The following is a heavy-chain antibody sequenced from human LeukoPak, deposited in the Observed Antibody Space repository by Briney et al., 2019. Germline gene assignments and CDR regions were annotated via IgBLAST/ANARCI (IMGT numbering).Heavy chain of an antibody. V-gene: IGHV1-8*01. J-gene: IGHJ4*02. D-gene: IGHD2-2*02. Sequence: GASVKVSCQASAYTFTDFDINWVRQATGQGLEWMGWINPNSGNTGYAQRFQGRLTMTRNTSINTAYMELSSLTSEDTAVYFCARGDPSCSSASCYNYWGQGTLVAVSS. CDR3: ARGDPSCSSASCYNY. CDR1: AYTFTDFD. CDR2: INPNSGNT.